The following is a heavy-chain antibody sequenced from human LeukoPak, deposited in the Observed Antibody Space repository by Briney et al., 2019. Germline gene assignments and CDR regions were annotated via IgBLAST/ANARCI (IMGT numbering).Heavy chain of an antibody. CDR2: ISAYNGNT. V-gene: IGHV1-18*01. CDR3: ARWEHYYDSSGYSLDY. D-gene: IGHD3-22*01. J-gene: IGHJ4*02. Sequence: ASVKVSCKASGYTFTSYGISWVRQAPGQGLEWMGWISAYNGNTNYAQKLRGRVTMTTDTSTSTAYMELRSLRSDDTAVYYCARWEHYYDSSGYSLDYWGQGTLVTVSS. CDR1: GYTFTSYG.